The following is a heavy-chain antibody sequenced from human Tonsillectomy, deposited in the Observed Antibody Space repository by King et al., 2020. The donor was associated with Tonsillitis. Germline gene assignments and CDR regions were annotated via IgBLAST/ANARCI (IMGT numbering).Heavy chain of an antibody. CDR2: ISSDGNNK. D-gene: IGHD3-22*01. J-gene: IGHJ4*02. Sequence: VQLVESGGGVVQPGRSLRLSCAASGFTFSSYGMHWVRQAPGKGLEWVAVISSDGNNKYYADSVKGRFTISRDNSRDTLDLQMNSLTTEDTAVYYCAKPYYYDSSGYLDYWGQGTLVTVSS. CDR3: AKPYYYDSSGYLDY. CDR1: GFTFSSYG. V-gene: IGHV3-30*18.